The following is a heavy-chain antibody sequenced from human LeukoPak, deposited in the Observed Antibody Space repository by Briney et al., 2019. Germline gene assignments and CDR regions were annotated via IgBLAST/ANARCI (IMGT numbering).Heavy chain of an antibody. CDR2: ISSSSSYI. Sequence: SGGSLRLSCAASGFTFSTHSMNWVREAPGKGLEWVSSISSSSSYIYYADSVKGRFTISRDNSKNTLYLQMNSLRAEDTAVYYCAKGAKGYYYMDVWGKGTTVTASS. J-gene: IGHJ6*03. CDR3: AKGAKGYYYMDV. V-gene: IGHV3-21*01. CDR1: GFTFSTHS.